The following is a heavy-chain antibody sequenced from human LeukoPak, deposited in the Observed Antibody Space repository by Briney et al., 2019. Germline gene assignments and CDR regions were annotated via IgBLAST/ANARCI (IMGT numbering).Heavy chain of an antibody. CDR3: ARGYYGSGSSYPDAFDI. D-gene: IGHD3-10*01. Sequence: PGGSLRLSCAASGFTFTSYYMHWVRQAPGKGLVWVSRISGDGSNTIYADSVKGRFTISRDNAKNSLYLQMNSLRAEDTAVYYCARGYYGSGSSYPDAFDIWGQGTMVTVSS. CDR1: GFTFTSYY. V-gene: IGHV3-74*01. CDR2: ISGDGSNT. J-gene: IGHJ3*02.